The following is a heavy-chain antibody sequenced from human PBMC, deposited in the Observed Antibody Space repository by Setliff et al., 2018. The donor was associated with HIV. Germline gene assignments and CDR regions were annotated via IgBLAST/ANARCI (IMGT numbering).Heavy chain of an antibody. CDR1: GFTFSSYA. CDR3: AKDPRAAVATICDY. V-gene: IGHV3-23*01. Sequence: GGSLRLSCAASGFTFSSYAMSWVRQAPGKGLEWVSAISGSGGSTYYADSVKGRFTIPRDNSKNTLYLQMNSLRAEDTAVYYCAKDPRAAVATICDYWGQGTLVTVSS. D-gene: IGHD5-12*01. J-gene: IGHJ4*02. CDR2: ISGSGGST.